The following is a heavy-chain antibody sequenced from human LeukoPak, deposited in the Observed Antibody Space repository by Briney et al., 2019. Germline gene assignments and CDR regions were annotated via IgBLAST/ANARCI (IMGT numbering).Heavy chain of an antibody. J-gene: IGHJ4*02. CDR1: GYTFTSYG. Sequence: GASVKVSCKASGYTFTSYGISWVRQAPGQGLEWMGWISAYNGNTNYAQELQGRVTMTTDTSTSTAYMELRRLRSDDTAVYYCARGGESNYYDSSGYYPMDYWGQGTLVTVSS. D-gene: IGHD3-22*01. CDR3: ARGGESNYYDSSGYYPMDY. V-gene: IGHV1-18*01. CDR2: ISAYNGNT.